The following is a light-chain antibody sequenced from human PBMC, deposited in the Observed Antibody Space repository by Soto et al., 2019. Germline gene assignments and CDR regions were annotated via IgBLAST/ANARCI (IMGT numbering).Light chain of an antibody. V-gene: IGLV2-14*01. Sequence: QSVLTQPASVSGSPGQSITISCTGTSSDVGGYKYVSWYQQHPGKVPQLMIYEVSNRPSGVSNRFSGSKSANTASLTISGIQDEDEADYYCSSYTSSTTLVFGTGTKLTVL. CDR3: SSYTSSTTLV. CDR2: EVS. J-gene: IGLJ1*01. CDR1: SSDVGGYKY.